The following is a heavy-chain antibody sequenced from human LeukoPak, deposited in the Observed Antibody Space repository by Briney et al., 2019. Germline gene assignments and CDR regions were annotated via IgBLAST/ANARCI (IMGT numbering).Heavy chain of an antibody. D-gene: IGHD2-21*01. CDR1: GFTFSSHW. J-gene: IGHJ4*02. Sequence: TGGSLRLSCVASGFTFSSHWMTWVRQAPGKGLGWVATINQDGSEKYYVDSVKGRFTISRDNAKNSLYLQMNSLRAEDTAVYYCARDHVTPGLLFDYWGQGNLVTVSS. V-gene: IGHV3-7*01. CDR3: ARDHVTPGLLFDY. CDR2: INQDGSEK.